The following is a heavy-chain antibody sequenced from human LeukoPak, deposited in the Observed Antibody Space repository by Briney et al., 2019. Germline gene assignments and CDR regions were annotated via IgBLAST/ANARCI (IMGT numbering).Heavy chain of an antibody. J-gene: IGHJ3*02. CDR3: ARLIQPQGAFDI. V-gene: IGHV3-53*01. CDR1: WFTVSSNY. Sequence: PGGSLRLSCAASWFTVSSNYMNWVRQARGKGLEWGAVLYSAGNTFYADSVKGRFTITSDNSKNTLYLQMNSLRAEDTALHYCARLIQPQGAFDIWGKGTMVTVSS. D-gene: IGHD3-16*01. CDR2: LYSAGNT.